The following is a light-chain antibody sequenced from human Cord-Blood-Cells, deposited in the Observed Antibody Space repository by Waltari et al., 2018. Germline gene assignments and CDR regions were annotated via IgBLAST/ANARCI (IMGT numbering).Light chain of an antibody. CDR3: QQYNNWPPLT. Sequence: EILMTQSPPTLSASPGERATLSCRASQSVSSNLAWYQQKPGQAPRLLIYGASTRATGIPARFSGSGSGTEFTLTISSLQSEDFAVYYCQQYNNWPPLTFGGGTKVEIK. CDR1: QSVSSN. J-gene: IGKJ4*01. CDR2: GAS. V-gene: IGKV3-15*01.